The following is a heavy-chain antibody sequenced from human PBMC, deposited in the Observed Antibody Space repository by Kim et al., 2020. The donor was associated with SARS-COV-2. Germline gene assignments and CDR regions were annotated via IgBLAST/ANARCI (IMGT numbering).Heavy chain of an antibody. J-gene: IGHJ2*01. CDR2: ISRTSVYI. CDR3: ARDNSHDISTGPRKYWYFDL. V-gene: IGHV3-21*01. Sequence: GGSLRLSCGASGFSFSTYQMNWVRQAPGKGLEWVSSISRTSVYISYSESGKGRFTISGDNAENSLYLQLCSLRAEDSAVYYCARDNSHDISTGPRKYWYFDLWGRGTQVTV. D-gene: IGHD3-9*01. CDR1: GFSFSTYQ.